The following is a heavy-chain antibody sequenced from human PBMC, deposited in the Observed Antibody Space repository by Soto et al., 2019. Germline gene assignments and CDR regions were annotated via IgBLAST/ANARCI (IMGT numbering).Heavy chain of an antibody. Sequence: GGSMRLSCAASGFTFSDAWMSWVRQAPGKGLEWVGRIKSKSDGGTTDYTAPVKGRFTISRDDSENTLYLQMHSLKTEDTAVYYCATTYGSGPWGQGTLVTVSS. J-gene: IGHJ5*02. CDR1: GFTFSDAW. V-gene: IGHV3-15*01. D-gene: IGHD3-10*01. CDR3: ATTYGSGP. CDR2: IKSKSDGGTT.